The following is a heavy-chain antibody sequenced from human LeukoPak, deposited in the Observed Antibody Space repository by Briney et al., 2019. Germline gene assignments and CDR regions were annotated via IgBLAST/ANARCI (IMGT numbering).Heavy chain of an antibody. J-gene: IGHJ5*02. Sequence: PGGSLRLSCAASGFTFRSYAMSWVRQAPGKGLEWVSAISGSGGITYYADSVKGRFTISRDNAKNSLYLQMNSLRAEDTAVYYCARAGSNIVVVPNWFDPWGQGTLVTVSS. V-gene: IGHV3-23*01. CDR2: ISGSGGIT. CDR1: GFTFRSYA. D-gene: IGHD2-2*01. CDR3: ARAGSNIVVVPNWFDP.